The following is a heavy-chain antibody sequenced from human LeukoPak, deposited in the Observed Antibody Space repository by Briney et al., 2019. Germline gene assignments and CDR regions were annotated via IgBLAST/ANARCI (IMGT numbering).Heavy chain of an antibody. Sequence: PGGSLRLSCAASGFRFDDYGMTWVRQAPGKGLEWVSGINWNGISTGYADSVKGRFTISRDNAKNSLYLQMNSLRAEDTAVYYCARDGYCSGGSCSNQRYYYYYYMDVWGKGTTVTVSS. CDR3: ARDGYCSGGSCSNQRYYYYYYMDV. D-gene: IGHD2-15*01. V-gene: IGHV3-20*04. CDR2: INWNGIST. J-gene: IGHJ6*03. CDR1: GFRFDDYG.